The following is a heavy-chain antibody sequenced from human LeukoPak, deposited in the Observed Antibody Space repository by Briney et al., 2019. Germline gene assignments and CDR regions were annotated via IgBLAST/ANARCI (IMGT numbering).Heavy chain of an antibody. Sequence: QPGGSLRLPYAASGFTFSSYWMHWVRHAPGKGLVWVSRINSDGSSTIYADSVKGRFTISRDNAKNTLYLQMNSLRAEDTAVYYCARAVRWELLYYYYYMDVWGKGTTVTVSS. CDR2: INSDGSST. D-gene: IGHD1-26*01. J-gene: IGHJ6*03. CDR3: ARAVRWELLYYYYYMDV. V-gene: IGHV3-74*01. CDR1: GFTFSSYW.